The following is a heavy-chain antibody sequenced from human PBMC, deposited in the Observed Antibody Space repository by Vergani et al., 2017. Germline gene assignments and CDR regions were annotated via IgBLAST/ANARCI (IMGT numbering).Heavy chain of an antibody. D-gene: IGHD4-17*01. V-gene: IGHV5-51*01. CDR3: ARSTVTTLPYYYYGMDV. CDR2: IYPGDSDT. Sequence: EVQLVQSGAEVKTPGESLKISCKGSGYSFTSYWIGWVRQMPGKGLEWMGIIYPGDSDTRYSPSFQGQVTISADKSISTAYLQWSSLKASDTAMYYCARSTVTTLPYYYYGMDVWGQGTTVTVSS. J-gene: IGHJ6*02. CDR1: GYSFTSYW.